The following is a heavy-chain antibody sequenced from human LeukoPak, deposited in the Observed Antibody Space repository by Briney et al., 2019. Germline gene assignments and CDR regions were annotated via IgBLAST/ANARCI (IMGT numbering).Heavy chain of an antibody. D-gene: IGHD3-10*01. CDR2: IYYSGST. J-gene: IGHJ4*02. CDR1: GGSISSSSYY. Sequence: SETLSLTCTVSGGSISSSSYYWGWIRQPPGKGLEWIGSIYYSGSTYYNPSLKSRVTISVDTSKNQFSLKLSSVTAADTAVYYCAHAPPGDHDYWGQGTLVTGSS. CDR3: AHAPPGDHDY. V-gene: IGHV4-39*01.